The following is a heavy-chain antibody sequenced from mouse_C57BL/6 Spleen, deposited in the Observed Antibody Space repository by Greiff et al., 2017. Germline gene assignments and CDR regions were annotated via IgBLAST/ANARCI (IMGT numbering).Heavy chain of an antibody. Sequence: EVQLVESGGGLVKPGGSLKLSCAASGFTFSDYGMHWVRQAPEKGLEWVAYISSGNSTIYYADTVTGRFTISRDKAKNTLFLQMTSLRSEETAMYFCASLDGYYDYFDYWGQGTTLTVSS. D-gene: IGHD2-3*01. CDR3: ASLDGYYDYFDY. V-gene: IGHV5-17*01. J-gene: IGHJ2*01. CDR1: GFTFSDYG. CDR2: ISSGNSTI.